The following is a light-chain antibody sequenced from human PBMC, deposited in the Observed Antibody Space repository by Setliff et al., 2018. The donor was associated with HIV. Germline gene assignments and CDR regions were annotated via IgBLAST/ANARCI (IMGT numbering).Light chain of an antibody. V-gene: IGLV1-47*02. CDR3: ATSDDSLGAVV. Sequence: QSALTQPPSMSGTPGQKVTISCSGGVSNIGRNSVFWYQQLPGTAPKLLMYNNGQRPSGVPDRFSGSKSGTSASLAITDLRSGDEADYYCATSDDSLGAVVFGGGTKGTVL. CDR1: VSNIGRNS. CDR2: NNG. J-gene: IGLJ2*01.